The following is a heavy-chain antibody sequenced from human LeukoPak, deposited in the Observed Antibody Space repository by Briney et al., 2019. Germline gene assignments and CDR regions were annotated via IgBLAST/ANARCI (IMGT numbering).Heavy chain of an antibody. CDR3: ARDQDGGKYYYESSGYSH. J-gene: IGHJ4*02. CDR1: GFTFSSYG. Sequence: GGSLRLSCAASGFTFSSYGLNWVRQAPGKGLEWVSTISSGGHIYYEDSVKGRFTISRDNAKNPLYLQMNSLRAEDTAVYYCARDQDGGKYYYESSGYSHWGQGILVTVSS. CDR2: ISSGGHI. V-gene: IGHV3-21*01. D-gene: IGHD3-22*01.